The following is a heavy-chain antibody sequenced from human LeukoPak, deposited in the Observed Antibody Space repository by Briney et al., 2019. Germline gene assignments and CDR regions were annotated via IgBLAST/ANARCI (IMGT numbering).Heavy chain of an antibody. Sequence: GESLKISCKGSGYSFTSYWIGWVRPMPGKGLEWMGIIYPGDSDTRYSPSFQGQVTISADKSISTAYLQWSSLKASDTAMYYCARRRYPHIAAAVSDFDYWGQGTLVTVSS. J-gene: IGHJ4*02. CDR1: GYSFTSYW. D-gene: IGHD6-13*01. CDR3: ARRRYPHIAAAVSDFDY. V-gene: IGHV5-51*01. CDR2: IYPGDSDT.